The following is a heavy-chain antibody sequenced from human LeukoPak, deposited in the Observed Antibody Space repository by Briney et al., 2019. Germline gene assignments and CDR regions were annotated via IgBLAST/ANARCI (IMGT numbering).Heavy chain of an antibody. CDR2: ITTSDGNT. CDR1: GFTFSSYT. Sequence: GGSLRLSCAASGFTFSSYTVSWVRQAPGKGLEWVSTITTSDGNTYYADSVKGRFTVSRDNSKNTLYLQMNSLRAEDTAVYYCAKDGGLWVSAHWGDSWGRGTLVTVSS. D-gene: IGHD7-27*01. J-gene: IGHJ4*02. CDR3: AKDGGLWVSAHWGDS. V-gene: IGHV3-23*01.